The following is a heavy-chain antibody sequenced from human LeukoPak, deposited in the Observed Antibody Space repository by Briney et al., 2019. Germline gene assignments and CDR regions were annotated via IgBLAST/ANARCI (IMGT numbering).Heavy chain of an antibody. CDR1: GYTFTSYG. CDR2: ISAYNGNT. V-gene: IGHV1-18*01. Sequence: ASVTVSCTASGYTFTSYGISWVRQAPGQGLEWMGWISAYNGNTNYAQKLQGRVTMTTDTSTSTAYMELRSLRSDDTAVYYCARDAYSSGWYDIRDAFDIWGQGTMVTVSS. CDR3: ARDAYSSGWYDIRDAFDI. D-gene: IGHD6-19*01. J-gene: IGHJ3*02.